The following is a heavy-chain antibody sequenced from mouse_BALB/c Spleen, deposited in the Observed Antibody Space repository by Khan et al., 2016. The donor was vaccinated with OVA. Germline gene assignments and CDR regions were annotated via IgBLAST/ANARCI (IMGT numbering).Heavy chain of an antibody. J-gene: IGHJ4*01. D-gene: IGHD2-3*01. CDR1: GYSITSDYA. Sequence: EVQLQESGPGLVKPSQSLSLTCTVTGYSITSDYAWNWIRQFPGNKLEWMGYISYSGSTNYNQALKSRISITRDTSKNQFFLQLNSVTTEDTATYYCARDGSGYNYAMDYWGQGTSVTVSA. CDR3: ARDGSGYNYAMDY. V-gene: IGHV3-2*02. CDR2: ISYSGST.